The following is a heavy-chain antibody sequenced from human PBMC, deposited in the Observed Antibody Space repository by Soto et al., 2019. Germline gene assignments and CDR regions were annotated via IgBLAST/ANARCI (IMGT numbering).Heavy chain of an antibody. CDR3: ARGIAAASMYYFDY. CDR2: IYYSGST. Sequence: QVQLQESGPGLVKPSQTLSLTCTVSGGSISSGGYYWSWIRQHPGKGLEWIGYIYYSGSTYYNPYLKSRVTISVDTSKNQFSLKLSSVTAADTAVYYCARGIAAASMYYFDYWGQGTLVTVSS. J-gene: IGHJ4*02. V-gene: IGHV4-31*03. CDR1: GGSISSGGYY. D-gene: IGHD6-13*01.